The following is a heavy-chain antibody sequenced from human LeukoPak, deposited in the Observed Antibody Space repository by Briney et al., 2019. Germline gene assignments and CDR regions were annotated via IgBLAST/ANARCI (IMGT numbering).Heavy chain of an antibody. CDR1: GFTVNRKS. V-gene: IGHV3-66*02. D-gene: IGHD2-21*02. CDR3: AGRDGGDSPSLDY. Sequence: GGSLRLSCAASGFTVNRKSMTWVRQAPGKGLEWVSFIYTGGNTYYADSVKGRFTVSRDNSKNTLYLQMNSLRDEDTAVYRCAGRDGGDSPSLDYWGPGTLATVSS. J-gene: IGHJ4*02. CDR2: IYTGGNT.